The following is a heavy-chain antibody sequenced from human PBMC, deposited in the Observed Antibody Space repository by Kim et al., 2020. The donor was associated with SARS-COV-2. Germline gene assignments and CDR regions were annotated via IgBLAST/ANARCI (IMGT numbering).Heavy chain of an antibody. CDR3: ARDHRVAAAGTNSNPYYYYGMDV. CDR2: TYYRSKWYN. D-gene: IGHD6-13*01. CDR1: GDSVSSNSAA. V-gene: IGHV6-1*01. Sequence: SQTLSLTCAISGDSVSSNSAAWNWIRQSPSRGLEWLGRTYYRSKWYNDYAVSVKSRITINPDTSKNQFSLQLNSVTPEDTAVYYCARDHRVAAAGTNSNPYYYYGMDVWGQGTTVTVSS. J-gene: IGHJ6*02.